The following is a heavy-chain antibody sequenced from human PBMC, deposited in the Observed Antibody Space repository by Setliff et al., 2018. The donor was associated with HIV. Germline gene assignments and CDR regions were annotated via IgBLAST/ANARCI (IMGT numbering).Heavy chain of an antibody. CDR3: FSGGGGSSD. Sequence: GGSLRLSCAASVFTFSSHAMSWVRQAPGKGLEWVATMSGSTGDTYYADSVKGRFTISRDNSKNTLSLQMDSLRAADTAVYYCFSGGGGSSDWGQGKLVTVSS. J-gene: IGHJ4*02. V-gene: IGHV3-23*01. CDR2: MSGSTGDT. D-gene: IGHD6-6*01. CDR1: VFTFSSHA.